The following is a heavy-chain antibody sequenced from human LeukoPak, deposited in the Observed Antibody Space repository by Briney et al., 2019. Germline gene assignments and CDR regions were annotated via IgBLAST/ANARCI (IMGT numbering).Heavy chain of an antibody. V-gene: IGHV3-53*01. D-gene: IGHD2-15*01. J-gene: IGHJ6*03. CDR1: GFTVSSNS. Sequence: PGGSLRLSCTVSGFTVSSNSMSWVRQAPGKGLEWVSFIYSDNTHYSDSVKGRFTVSRDNSKNTLYLQMNSLTVEDTAIYYCAKNADRGAYCRGGSCYPYYYYYMDVWGTGTTVTISS. CDR2: IYSDNT. CDR3: AKNADRGAYCRGGSCYPYYYYYMDV.